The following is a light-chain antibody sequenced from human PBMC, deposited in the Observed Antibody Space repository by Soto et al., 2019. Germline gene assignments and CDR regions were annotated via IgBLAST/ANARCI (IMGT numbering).Light chain of an antibody. CDR1: SRDVGGYNY. Sequence: QSVLTQPASVSGSPGQSITISCTGTSRDVGGYNYVSWYQQHPGKAPKLMTYELSNRPSGVSNRFSGSKSRNTASRIISGLQAEDEADYYCSSYTSSSTPCVFGTGTKVTVL. CDR2: ELS. V-gene: IGLV2-14*01. J-gene: IGLJ1*01. CDR3: SSYTSSSTPCV.